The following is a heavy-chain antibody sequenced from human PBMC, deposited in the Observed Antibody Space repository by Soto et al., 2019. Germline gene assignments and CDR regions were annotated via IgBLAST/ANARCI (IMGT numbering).Heavy chain of an antibody. D-gene: IGHD1-26*01. J-gene: IGHJ4*02. CDR1: GFTVSSNY. V-gene: IGHV3-66*01. CDR3: AREEGGATTGFDS. Sequence: EVQLVESGGGLVQPGGSLRLSCAASGFTVSSNYMSWVRQAPGKGLEWVSVIYSGGSTYYADSVKGRFTISRDNSKNTLYLPMNSLGAEDTAVYYCAREEGGATTGFDSWGQGALVTFSS. CDR2: IYSGGST.